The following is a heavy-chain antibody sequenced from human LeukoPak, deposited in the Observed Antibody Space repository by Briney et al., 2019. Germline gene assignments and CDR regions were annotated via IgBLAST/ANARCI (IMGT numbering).Heavy chain of an antibody. J-gene: IGHJ4*02. CDR3: ARRGYSWNFDF. D-gene: IGHD5-18*01. CDR1: GGSTNSYY. V-gene: IGHV4-59*08. CDR2: IYYSGST. Sequence: SETLSLTCTVSGGSTNSYYWTWIRQPPGKGLERIGYIYYSGSTNYNPSLKSRVTISVDTSKNQFSLKLGSVTAADAAVYYCARRGYSWNFDFWGQGTLVTVSS.